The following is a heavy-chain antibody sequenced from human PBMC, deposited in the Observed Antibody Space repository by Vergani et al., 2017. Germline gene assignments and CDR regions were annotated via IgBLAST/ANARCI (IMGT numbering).Heavy chain of an antibody. V-gene: IGHV1-69*11. CDR2: IIPILGTA. J-gene: IGHJ4*02. CDR3: AGDDAIFGVVSKFDY. Sequence: QVQLVQSGAEVKKPGSSVKVSCKASGGTFSSYAISWVRQAPGQGLEWMGRIIPILGTANYAQKFQGRVTSTADESTSTAYMELSRRRSEDTAVYYCAGDDAIFGVVSKFDYWGQGTLVTVSS. CDR1: GGTFSSYA. D-gene: IGHD3-3*01.